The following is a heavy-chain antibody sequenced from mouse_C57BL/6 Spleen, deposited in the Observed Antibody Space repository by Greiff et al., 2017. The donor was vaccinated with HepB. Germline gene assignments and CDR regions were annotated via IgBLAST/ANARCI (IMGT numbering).Heavy chain of an antibody. J-gene: IGHJ3*01. CDR1: GFNIKDYY. CDR2: IDPEDGDT. CDR3: TTYSSGYQFAY. Sequence: EVQLQQSGAELVRPGASVKLSCTASGFNIKDYYMHWVKQRPEQGLEWIGRIDPEDGDTEYAPKFQGKATMTADTSSNTAYLQLSSLTSEDTAVYYCTTYSSGYQFAYWGQGTLVTVSA. D-gene: IGHD3-2*02. V-gene: IGHV14-1*01.